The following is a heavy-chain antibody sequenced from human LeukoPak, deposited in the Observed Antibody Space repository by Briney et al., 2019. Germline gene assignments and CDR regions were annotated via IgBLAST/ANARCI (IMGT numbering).Heavy chain of an antibody. Sequence: PSETLSLTCTISGGSFSSYSWRWIRQPPGKALEWIGFIYYSGSTNYNPSLKSRVSISLDTSNIQFSLNLRYVTAADTAVYYSTSLVRHVGYYDQYMDVWGKGTTVIVSS. V-gene: IGHV4-59*08. CDR3: TSLVRHVGYYDQYMDV. D-gene: IGHD2-21*01. CDR1: GGSFSSYS. J-gene: IGHJ6*03. CDR2: IYYSGST.